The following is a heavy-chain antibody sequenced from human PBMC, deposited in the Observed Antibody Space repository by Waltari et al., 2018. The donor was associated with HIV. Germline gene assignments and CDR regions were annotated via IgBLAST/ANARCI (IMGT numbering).Heavy chain of an antibody. CDR3: ARDLSYYYGMDV. CDR1: GFSFRSNS. Sequence: EGGRVGSGGGVVKPGGSRRTSCVEYGFSFRSNSRNWVRQAPGKVLEWVSSISGPSDYIYYVDSVKGRFTVSRDNAKNSLYLQMNSLRAEDSAIYYCARDLSYYYGMDVWGPGTTVIVSS. V-gene: IGHV3-21*01. J-gene: IGHJ6*02. CDR2: ISGPSDYI.